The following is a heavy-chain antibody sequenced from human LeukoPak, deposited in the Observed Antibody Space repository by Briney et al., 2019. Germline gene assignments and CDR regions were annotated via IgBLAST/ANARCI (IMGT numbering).Heavy chain of an antibody. CDR1: GFTFSNAW. Sequence: GGSLRLSCAASGFTFSNAWMSWVRQAPGKGLEWVGRIKSKTDGGTTDYAAPVKGRFTISRDDSENTLYLQMNSLKTEDTAVYYCTTRSPVLRYFDWLPAFDYWGQGTLVTVSS. D-gene: IGHD3-9*01. CDR2: IKSKTDGGTT. V-gene: IGHV3-15*01. CDR3: TTRSPVLRYFDWLPAFDY. J-gene: IGHJ4*02.